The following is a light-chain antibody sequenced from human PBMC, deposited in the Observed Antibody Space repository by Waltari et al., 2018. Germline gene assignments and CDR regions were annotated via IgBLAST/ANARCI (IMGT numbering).Light chain of an antibody. CDR1: SSDVGGYNL. V-gene: IGLV2-14*01. Sequence: QSALTQPASVSGSPGQSITISCTGTSSDVGGYNLVSWHQQHPGKAPQLIIYEVSNRPSGVVNRFSGSKSGNTASLTISGLQAEDEADYYCTSYITTRGDWVFGGGTKLTVL. J-gene: IGLJ3*02. CDR2: EVS. CDR3: TSYITTRGDWV.